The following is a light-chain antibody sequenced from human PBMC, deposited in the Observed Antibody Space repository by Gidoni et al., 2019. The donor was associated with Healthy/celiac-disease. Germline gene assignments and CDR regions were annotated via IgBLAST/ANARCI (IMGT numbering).Light chain of an antibody. CDR3: QQSYSTPPLT. J-gene: IGKJ4*01. CDR1: QSISSY. CDR2: AAS. Sequence: DIQMTQSPSSLSASVGDRVTITCRASQSISSYLNWYQQKPGKAPKLLIYAASSLQSGVPSRFSGRGSGTDFTLTISSLQPEDFATYYCQQSYSTPPLTFGGGTKVEIK. V-gene: IGKV1-39*01.